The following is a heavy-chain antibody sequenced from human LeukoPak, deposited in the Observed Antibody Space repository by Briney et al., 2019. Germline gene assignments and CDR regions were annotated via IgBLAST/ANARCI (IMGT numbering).Heavy chain of an antibody. CDR1: GFTFSSYG. D-gene: IGHD2-15*01. V-gene: IGHV3-30*03. CDR3: ATVAAPVDDY. CDR2: ISYDGSNK. Sequence: GGFLRLSCAASGFTFSSYGMHWVRQAPGKGLEWVAVISYDGSNKYYADSVKGRFTISRDNSKNTLYLQMNSLRAEDTAVYYCATVAAPVDDYWGQGTLVTVSS. J-gene: IGHJ4*02.